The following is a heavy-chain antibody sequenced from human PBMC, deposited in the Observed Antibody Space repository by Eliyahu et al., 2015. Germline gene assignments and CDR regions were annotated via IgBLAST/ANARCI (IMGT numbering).Heavy chain of an antibody. J-gene: IGHJ4*02. CDR3: AKDLLESIAPDYYFDY. V-gene: IGHV3-30*18. CDR1: GFPFXXXG. Sequence: QVQLVESGGGVVQPGRSLRLSCAASGFPFXXXGMPWVRQAPGKGLEGVALISYXGSNKYYADSVKGRFTISRDNSKNTLYLQMNSLRAEDTAVYYCAKDLLESIAPDYYFDYWGQGTLVTVSS. CDR2: ISYXGSNK. D-gene: IGHD6-25*01.